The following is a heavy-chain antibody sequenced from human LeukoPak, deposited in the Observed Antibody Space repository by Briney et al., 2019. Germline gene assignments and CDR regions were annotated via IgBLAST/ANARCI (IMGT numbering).Heavy chain of an antibody. D-gene: IGHD6-19*01. V-gene: IGHV3-30*18. CDR1: GFTFSSYG. CDR2: ISYDGSNK. CDR3: AKDGYSSGWYGWFDP. Sequence: GGSLRLSCAASGFTFSSYGMHWVRQAQGKGLEWVAVISYDGSNKYYADTVKGRFTISRDNSKNTLYLQMNSLRAEDTAVYYCAKDGYSSGWYGWFDPWGQGTLVTVSS. J-gene: IGHJ5*02.